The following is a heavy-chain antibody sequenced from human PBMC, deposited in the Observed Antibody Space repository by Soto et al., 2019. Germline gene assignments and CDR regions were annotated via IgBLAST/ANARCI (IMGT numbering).Heavy chain of an antibody. CDR3: TTDSAGTPLDPDLYFCL. D-gene: IGHD1-1*01. Sequence: EVQLVESGGGLVKPGGSLRLSCAASCFTFSNAWMNWVRQAPGKGLEWVGRIKSQTDGGTTDYAAPVKGRFTISIDDSKHTLSLQMNSLKTEDTAVYYCTTDSAGTPLDPDLYFCLSGRGTLVTVSA. CDR1: CFTFSNAW. CDR2: IKSQTDGGTT. V-gene: IGHV3-15*07. J-gene: IGHJ2*01.